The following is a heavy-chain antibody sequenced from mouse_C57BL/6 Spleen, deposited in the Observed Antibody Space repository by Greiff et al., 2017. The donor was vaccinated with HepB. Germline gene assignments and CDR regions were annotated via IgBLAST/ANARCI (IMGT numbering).Heavy chain of an antibody. CDR2: ISYDGSN. CDR1: GYSITSGYY. J-gene: IGHJ4*01. V-gene: IGHV3-6*01. Sequence: DVKLQESGPGLVKPSQSLSLTCSVTGYSITSGYYWNWIRQFPGNKLEWMGYISYDGSNNYNPSLKNRISITRDTSKNQFFLKLNSVTTEDTATYYCARDPLDYAMDYWGQGTSVTVSS. CDR3: ARDPLDYAMDY.